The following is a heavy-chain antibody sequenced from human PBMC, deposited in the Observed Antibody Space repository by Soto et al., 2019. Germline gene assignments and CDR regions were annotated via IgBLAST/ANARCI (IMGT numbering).Heavy chain of an antibody. CDR1: GGSISSGGYS. J-gene: IGHJ4*02. D-gene: IGHD3-9*01. V-gene: IGHV4-30-2*01. Sequence: SETLSLTCTVSGGSISSGGYSWSWIRQPPGKGLEWIGYIYHSGSTYYNPSLKSRVTISVDRSKNQFSLKLSSVTAADTAVYYCARRYGYYFDYWGQGTLVTVSS. CDR3: ARRYGYYFDY. CDR2: IYHSGST.